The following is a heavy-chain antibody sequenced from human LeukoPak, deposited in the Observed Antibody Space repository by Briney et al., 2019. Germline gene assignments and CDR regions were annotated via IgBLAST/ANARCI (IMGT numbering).Heavy chain of an antibody. CDR2: INYSGGT. Sequence: SETLSLTCTVSGGSFSSYYWSWIRQPPGKGLEWIGDINYSGGTNYNASLKSRVAISVDTSKNQFSLKPSSVTAADTAVYYCARGKVGRYYDSSGYYYFLSFDYYYYYMDVWGKGTTVTISS. V-gene: IGHV4-59*01. D-gene: IGHD3-22*01. CDR3: ARGKVGRYYDSSGYYYFLSFDYYYYYMDV. J-gene: IGHJ6*03. CDR1: GGSFSSYY.